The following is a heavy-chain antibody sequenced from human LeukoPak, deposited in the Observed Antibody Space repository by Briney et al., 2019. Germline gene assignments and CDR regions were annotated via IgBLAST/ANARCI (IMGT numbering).Heavy chain of an antibody. V-gene: IGHV3-48*02. CDR1: GFTFSRYS. D-gene: IGHD3-22*01. CDR2: ISSSSSTI. J-gene: IGHJ4*02. CDR3: ARSPRFITYYFDY. Sequence: PGGSLRLSCADSGFTFSRYSMKWVRQAPGKRGEWGSYISSSSSTIYYAASVKGRFTISRDNAKNSLYPQMNSLRDEDTAVYYCARSPRFITYYFDYWGQGTLVTVSS.